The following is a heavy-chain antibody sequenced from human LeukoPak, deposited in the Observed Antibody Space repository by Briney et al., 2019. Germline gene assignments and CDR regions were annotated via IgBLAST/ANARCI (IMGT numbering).Heavy chain of an antibody. CDR3: ARDTKTTLDY. Sequence: GGSLRLSCAASGFTFSGNWMHWVRQRPGKGLVWISRINTDGRSTWYADFVKGRFTISRDNANNTLYLQMNRLRAENTAVYYCARDTKTTLDYWGQGTLVTVSS. CDR1: GFTFSGNW. V-gene: IGHV3-74*01. D-gene: IGHD1-7*01. J-gene: IGHJ4*02. CDR2: INTDGRST.